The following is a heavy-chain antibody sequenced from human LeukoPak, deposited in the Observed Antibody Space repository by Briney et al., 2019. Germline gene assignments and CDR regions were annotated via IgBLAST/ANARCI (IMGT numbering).Heavy chain of an antibody. J-gene: IGHJ4*02. CDR3: ARYAAGTGSYFDY. CDR2: ISSSRSYI. Sequence: GSLRLSCAASGFTFSSSGMNWVRQAPGKGLEWISYISSSRSYIYYADSVKGRFTISRDNAKKSLYLQMNSLRAEDTAVYYCARYAAGTGSYFDYWGQGTLVTVSS. V-gene: IGHV3-21*01. CDR1: GFTFSSSG. D-gene: IGHD6-13*01.